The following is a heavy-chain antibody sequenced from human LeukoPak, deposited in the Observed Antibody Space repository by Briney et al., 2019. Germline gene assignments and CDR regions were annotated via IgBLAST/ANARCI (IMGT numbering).Heavy chain of an antibody. J-gene: IGHJ4*02. CDR1: GYTFTGYY. CDR3: ARGRYYDFWSGYSHFDY. CDR2: INPNSGGT. Sequence: GASVKVSCKASGYTFTGYYMHWVRQAPGRGLEWMGWINPNSGGTNYAQKFQGRVTMTRDTSISTAYMELSRLRSDDTAVYYCARGRYYDFWSGYSHFDYWGQGTLVAVSS. V-gene: IGHV1-2*02. D-gene: IGHD3-3*01.